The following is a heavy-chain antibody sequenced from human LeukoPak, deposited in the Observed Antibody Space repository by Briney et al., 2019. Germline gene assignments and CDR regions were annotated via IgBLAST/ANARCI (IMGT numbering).Heavy chain of an antibody. V-gene: IGHV4-59*01. Sequence: SETLSLTCTVSGGSFSSYYWSWIRQPPGKGLEWLGYIYFSGSTNYNPSLKSRVTISVDTSKNQFSLNLTPVTAADTAVYYCARGRLARSPYFDYWGQGTLVTVSS. CDR2: IYFSGST. CDR1: GGSFSSYY. D-gene: IGHD6-19*01. CDR3: ARGRLARSPYFDY. J-gene: IGHJ4*02.